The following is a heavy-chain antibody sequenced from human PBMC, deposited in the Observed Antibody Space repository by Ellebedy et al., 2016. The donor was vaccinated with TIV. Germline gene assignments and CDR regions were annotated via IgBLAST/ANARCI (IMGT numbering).Heavy chain of an antibody. CDR1: GFPFSRSG. CDR2: ISGSGGTT. Sequence: GESLKIPCAASGFPFSRSGMHWVRQAPGRGLEWVSTISGSGGTTYYVDSMKGRFTISRDNSKNTLYLQMDSLRAEDTAVYYCARDLSPTGLRGYFHYWGQGTLVTVSS. D-gene: IGHD3-10*01. V-gene: IGHV3-23*01. CDR3: ARDLSPTGLRGYFHY. J-gene: IGHJ1*01.